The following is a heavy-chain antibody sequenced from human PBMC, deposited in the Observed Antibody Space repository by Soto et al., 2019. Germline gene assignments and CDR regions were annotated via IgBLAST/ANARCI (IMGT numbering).Heavy chain of an antibody. CDR3: TRENVFWSGYDTYGIEY. V-gene: IGHV3-49*04. D-gene: IGHD3-3*01. CDR2: IRSKAYGGTT. Sequence: GGSLRLSCTASGFTFGDYAMSWVRQAPGKGLEWVGFIRSKAYGGTTEYAASVKGRFTISRDGSKSIAYLQMNSLKTEDTAVYYCTRENVFWSGYDTYGIEYWGQGTLVTVSS. CDR1: GFTFGDYA. J-gene: IGHJ4*02.